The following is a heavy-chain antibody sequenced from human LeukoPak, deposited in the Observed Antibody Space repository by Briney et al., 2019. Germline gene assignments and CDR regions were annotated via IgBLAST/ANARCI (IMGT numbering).Heavy chain of an antibody. CDR3: ARVPREYGSGGGEVFDI. Sequence: ASGTLSLTCTGSGGSISDYYWSWIGQPPGKGLEWIGYIYYSGNTNYNPSLQSRVTISVDTSKNQFSLKLSSVTAADTAVYYCARVPREYGSGGGEVFDIWGQGTMVTVSS. V-gene: IGHV4-59*01. J-gene: IGHJ3*02. CDR2: IYYSGNT. CDR1: GGSISDYY. D-gene: IGHD3-10*01.